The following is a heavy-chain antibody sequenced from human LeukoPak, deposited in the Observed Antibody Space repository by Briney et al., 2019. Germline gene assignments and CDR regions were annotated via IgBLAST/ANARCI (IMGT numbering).Heavy chain of an antibody. CDR3: AKGTNIVVIPAARDFDY. V-gene: IGHV3-23*01. D-gene: IGHD2-2*01. CDR2: ISGSGGST. J-gene: IGHJ4*02. Sequence: GGSLRLSCAASGFTFSSYAMSWVRQAPGKGLDWVSAISGSGGSTYYADSVKGRFTISRDNSKNTLYLQMNSLRAEDTAVYYCAKGTNIVVIPAARDFDYWGQGTLVTVSP. CDR1: GFTFSSYA.